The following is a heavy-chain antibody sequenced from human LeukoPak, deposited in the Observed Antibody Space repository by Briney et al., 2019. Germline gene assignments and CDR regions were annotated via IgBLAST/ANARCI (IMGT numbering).Heavy chain of an antibody. J-gene: IGHJ4*02. V-gene: IGHV3-48*01. Sequence: PGGSLRLSCAASGFTFSSYSMNWVRQAPGKGLEWVSYISSSSSTIYYADSVKGRFTISRDNSKNTLYLQMNSLRAEDTAVYYCAKVFRPRGRKDYYDSSGQGFDYWGQGTLVTVSS. CDR2: ISSSSSTI. CDR1: GFTFSSYS. D-gene: IGHD3-22*01. CDR3: AKVFRPRGRKDYYDSSGQGFDY.